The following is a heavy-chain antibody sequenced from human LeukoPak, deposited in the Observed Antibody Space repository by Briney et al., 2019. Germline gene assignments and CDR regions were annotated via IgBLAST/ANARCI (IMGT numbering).Heavy chain of an antibody. D-gene: IGHD2-2*01. CDR2: IYYSGST. CDR1: GGSISSSSYY. CDR3: VGADVYCSSTSCAHYFDY. Sequence: PSETLSLTCTVSGGSISSSSYYWGWIRQPPGKGLEWIGSIYYSGSTYYNPSLKSRVTISVDTSKNQFSLKLSSVTAADTAVYYCVGADVYCSSTSCAHYFDYWGQGTLVTVSS. J-gene: IGHJ4*02. V-gene: IGHV4-39*07.